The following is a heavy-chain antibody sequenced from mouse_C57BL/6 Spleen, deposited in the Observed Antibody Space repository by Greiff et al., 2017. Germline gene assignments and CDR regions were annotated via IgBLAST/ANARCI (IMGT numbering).Heavy chain of an antibody. Sequence: EVQLLESGGGLVQPGGSLKLSCESTGFNFPAYGMPWVRQAPEKRLELVAYISSGGGTTYYPDTVKGRFTISRDNAKKTLCLQMTSLRSEDTALYYCAREKACGLFLFAYWGQGTLVTVSA. V-gene: IGHV5-17*01. CDR3: AREKACGLFLFAY. CDR2: ISSGGGTT. J-gene: IGHJ3*01. CDR1: GFNFPAYG.